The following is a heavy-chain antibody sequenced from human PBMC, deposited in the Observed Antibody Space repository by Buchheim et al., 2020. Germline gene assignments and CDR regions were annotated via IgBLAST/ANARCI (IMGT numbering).Heavy chain of an antibody. V-gene: IGHV4-31*03. CDR2: IYYSGST. D-gene: IGHD3-16*01. CDR3: ARDGLGGMDV. J-gene: IGHJ6*02. Sequence: QVQLQESGPGLVKPSQTLSLTCTVSGGSTSSGGYYWSWIRQHPGKGLERIGYIYYSGSTYYNPSLTGRVTISVDTTKHPVSLKLSSVTAADTAVYYCARDGLGGMDVWGQGTT. CDR1: GGSTSSGGYY.